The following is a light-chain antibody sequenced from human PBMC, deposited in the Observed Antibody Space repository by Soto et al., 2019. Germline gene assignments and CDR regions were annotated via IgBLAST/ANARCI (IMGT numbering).Light chain of an antibody. CDR1: HSISTW. J-gene: IGKJ1*01. V-gene: IGKV1-5*01. Sequence: DIQMTQSPSTLSASVGDGVTITCRASHSISTWLAWYQQKPGKAPKLLIYDASSLESAVPSRFSGSGSGTEFTLTISSLQPDDFATYHCQQYNSYSAFGQGTKVDIK. CDR3: QQYNSYSA. CDR2: DAS.